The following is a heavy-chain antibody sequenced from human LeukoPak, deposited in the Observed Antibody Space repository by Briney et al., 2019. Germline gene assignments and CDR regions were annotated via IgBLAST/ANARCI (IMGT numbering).Heavy chain of an antibody. V-gene: IGHV4-59*01. J-gene: IGHJ5*02. CDR3: ARVRIPYDLDP. CDR2: IYYSGST. Sequence: PSETLSLTCTVSGGCISSYYWSWIRQRPGKGLEWIGYIYYSGSTNYNPSLKSRVTISVDTSKNQFSLKLSSVTAADTAVYYCARVRIPYDLDPWGQGTLVTVSS. CDR1: GGCISSYY. D-gene: IGHD2-21*01.